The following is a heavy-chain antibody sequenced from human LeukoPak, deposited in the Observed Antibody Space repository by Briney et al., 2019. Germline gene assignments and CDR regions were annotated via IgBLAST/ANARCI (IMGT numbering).Heavy chain of an antibody. CDR2: INPSDGST. V-gene: IGHV1-46*01. D-gene: IGHD6-6*01. CDR1: GYTFTSYY. CDR3: ASLFIAARPNFDY. Sequence: ASVKVSCKASGYTFTSYYMHWVRQAPGQGLEWMGIINPSDGSTSYAQKFQGRVTMTRDMSTSTVYMELSSLRSEDTAVYYCASLFIAARPNFDYWGQGTLVTVSS. J-gene: IGHJ4*02.